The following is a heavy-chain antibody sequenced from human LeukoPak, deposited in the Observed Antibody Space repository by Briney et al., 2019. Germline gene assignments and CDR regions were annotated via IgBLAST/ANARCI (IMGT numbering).Heavy chain of an antibody. CDR3: ARGPMLRGVIIRRSKSGYFDY. V-gene: IGHV3-7*01. J-gene: IGHJ4*02. D-gene: IGHD3-10*01. CDR2: IKQDGSEK. Sequence: GGSLRLSCAASGFTFSRHWMTWVRQAPGKGLEWVASIKQDGSEKYYLDSVKGRFTISRDNAKNSLYLQMNSLRAEDTAVYYCARGPMLRGVIIRRSKSGYFDYWGQGTLVTVSS. CDR1: GFTFSRHW.